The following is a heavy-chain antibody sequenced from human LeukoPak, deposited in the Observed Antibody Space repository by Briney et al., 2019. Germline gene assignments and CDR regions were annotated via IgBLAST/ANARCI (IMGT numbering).Heavy chain of an antibody. CDR3: ARHMPSIVGATRF. CDR2: IFYSGGT. Sequence: SETLSLTCTVSGDSISSSSYYWDWIRQPPGKGLEYIGSIFYSGGTYYNQSLKSRVTMSVDTSKNQFSLRLSSVTAADTAVYYCARHMPSIVGATRFWGQGTLVTVSS. CDR1: GDSISSSSYY. D-gene: IGHD1-26*01. J-gene: IGHJ4*02. V-gene: IGHV4-39*01.